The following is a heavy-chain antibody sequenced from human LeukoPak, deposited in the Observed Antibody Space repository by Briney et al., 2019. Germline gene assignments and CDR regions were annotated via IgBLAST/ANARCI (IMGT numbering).Heavy chain of an antibody. CDR1: GFTFSSYS. Sequence: GGSLRLSCAASGFTFSSYSMNWVRQAPGKGLEWVSYISSSSSTIYYADSVKGRFTISRDNAKNSLYLQMNSLRAEDTAVYYCASGADYTSTDVWGKGTTVTVSS. CDR3: ASGADYTSTDV. V-gene: IGHV3-48*01. D-gene: IGHD3-16*01. J-gene: IGHJ6*03. CDR2: ISSSSSTI.